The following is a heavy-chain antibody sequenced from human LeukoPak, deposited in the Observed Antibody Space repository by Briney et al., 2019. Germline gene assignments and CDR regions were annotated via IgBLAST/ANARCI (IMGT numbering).Heavy chain of an antibody. J-gene: IGHJ3*02. D-gene: IGHD3-22*01. CDR2: IIPILGIA. CDR3: ARFYYDSSGSHAFDI. CDR1: GGTFSSYT. Sequence: SVKVSCKASGGTFSSYTISWVRQAPGQGLEWMRRIIPILGIANYAQKFQGRVTITADKSTSTAYMELSSLRSEDTAVYYCARFYYDSSGSHAFDIWGQGTMVTVSS. V-gene: IGHV1-69*02.